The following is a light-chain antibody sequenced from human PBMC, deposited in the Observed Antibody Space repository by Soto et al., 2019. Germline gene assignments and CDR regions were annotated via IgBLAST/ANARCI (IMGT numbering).Light chain of an antibody. CDR2: EVS. Sequence: QSALTQPASVSGSPGQSITISCTGTTSDVGGYNYVSWDQQHPGKAPKLMIYEVSNRPSGVSNRFSGSKSGNTASLTISGLQAEDGADYYCSSYTSSSTVVFGGGTKLTVL. CDR3: SSYTSSSTVV. J-gene: IGLJ2*01. V-gene: IGLV2-14*01. CDR1: TSDVGGYNY.